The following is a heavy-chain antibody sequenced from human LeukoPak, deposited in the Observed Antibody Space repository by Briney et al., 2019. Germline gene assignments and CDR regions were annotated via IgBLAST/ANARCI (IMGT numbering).Heavy chain of an antibody. CDR2: IYESGTT. V-gene: IGHV4-34*01. CDR3: ARGAWATRLGS. Sequence: PSETLSLTCAVYGESLNSYYWTGFRQPPGGGLEWIGEIYESGTTEYNPSLKSRVTISMVPSKQQFSLSLSSVTAADTAVYYCARGAWATRLGSWGLGTPVIVSS. J-gene: IGHJ4*02. D-gene: IGHD2-15*01. CDR1: GESLNSYY.